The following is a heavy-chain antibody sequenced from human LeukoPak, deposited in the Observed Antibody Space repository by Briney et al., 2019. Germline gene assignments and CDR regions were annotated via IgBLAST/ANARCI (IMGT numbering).Heavy chain of an antibody. Sequence: GRSLRLSCVASGFTFSSHAMNWVRQAPGKGLEWVAVISYDGSNKYYVDSVKGRFTISRDNSKNTLYLQMNSLRAEDTAVYYCAKGRGLSYDYGVDYWGQGTLVTVSS. CDR2: ISYDGSNK. CDR3: AKGRGLSYDYGVDY. V-gene: IGHV3-30*04. D-gene: IGHD4-17*01. CDR1: GFTFSSHA. J-gene: IGHJ4*02.